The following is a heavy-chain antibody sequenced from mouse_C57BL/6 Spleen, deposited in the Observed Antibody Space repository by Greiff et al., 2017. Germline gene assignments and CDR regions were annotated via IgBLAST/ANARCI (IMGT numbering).Heavy chain of an antibody. CDR3: ARGGDYVPWFAY. V-gene: IGHV1-18*01. D-gene: IGHD2-4*01. J-gene: IGHJ3*01. CDR2: INPNNGGT. CDR1: GYTFTDYN. Sequence: VQLKESGPELVKPGASVKIPCKASGYTFTDYNMDWVKQSHGKSLEWIGDINPNNGGTIYNQKFKGKATLTVDKSSSTAYMELRSLTSEDTAVYYCARGGDYVPWFAYWGQGTLVTVSA.